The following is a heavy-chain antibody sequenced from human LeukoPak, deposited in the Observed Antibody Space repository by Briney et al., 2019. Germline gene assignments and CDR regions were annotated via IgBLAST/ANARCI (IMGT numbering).Heavy chain of an antibody. CDR1: GFTFRSYG. V-gene: IGHV3-33*03. D-gene: IGHD1-26*01. CDR3: ASLLRGGSCAY. J-gene: IGHJ4*02. CDR2: IWYDGSKK. Sequence: PGRSLRLSCAASGFTFRSYGIHWVRQAPGKGPEWVTVIWYDGSKKYYADSVKGRFTISRDNAKNSLYLQMNSLRAEDTALYYCASLLRGGSCAYWGQGTLVTVSS.